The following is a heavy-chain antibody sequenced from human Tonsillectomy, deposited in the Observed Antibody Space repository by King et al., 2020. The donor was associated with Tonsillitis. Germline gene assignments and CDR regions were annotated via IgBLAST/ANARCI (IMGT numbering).Heavy chain of an antibody. CDR1: GGSIRSSDHF. CDR3: ARYVDGTFDY. Sequence: QLQESGPGVVKPSETLSLTCNVSGGSIRSSDHFWAWIRQPPGRGLEWIGYMYYSGTSFYNPSLKSRITISGGTSDNQFSLKLSSVTAADTAAYFCARYVDGTFDYWGQGALVTVSS. CDR2: MYYSGTS. J-gene: IGHJ4*02. V-gene: IGHV4-39*01. D-gene: IGHD1-7*01.